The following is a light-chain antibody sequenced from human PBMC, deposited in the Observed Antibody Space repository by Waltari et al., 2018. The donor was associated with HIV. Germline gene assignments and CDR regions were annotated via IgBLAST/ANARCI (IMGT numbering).Light chain of an antibody. Sequence: SYELTQPPSVSVSPGQTANITCSGDKVGDKYACWYQQKPGQSPVLLIYADSRRPSGIPERFSGSKSGNTATLTIRGTQAMDEADYYCRAWDSSTVVFGGGTKLTVL. J-gene: IGLJ2*01. CDR2: ADS. V-gene: IGLV3-1*01. CDR3: RAWDSSTVV. CDR1: KVGDKY.